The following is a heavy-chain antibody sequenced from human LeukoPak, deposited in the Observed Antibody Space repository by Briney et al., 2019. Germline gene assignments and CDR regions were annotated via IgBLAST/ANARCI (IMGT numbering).Heavy chain of an antibody. CDR3: AGVSRGSGWYVWFDP. D-gene: IGHD6-19*01. CDR1: GGSISSDY. Sequence: PSETLSLTCTVSGGSISSDYWSWIRQPPGKGLEWIGYIYYSGSTNYNPSLKSRVTILVDTSKNQFSLKVSSVTAADTAVYYCAGVSRGSGWYVWFDPWGQGTLVTVSA. V-gene: IGHV4-59*01. CDR2: IYYSGST. J-gene: IGHJ5*02.